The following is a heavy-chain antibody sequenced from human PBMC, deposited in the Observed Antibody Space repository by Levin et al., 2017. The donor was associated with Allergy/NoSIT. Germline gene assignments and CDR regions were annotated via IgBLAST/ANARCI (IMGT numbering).Heavy chain of an antibody. V-gene: IGHV3-23*01. CDR1: GFTFSSYA. D-gene: IGHD3-22*01. J-gene: IGHJ4*02. Sequence: VASVKVSCAASGFTFSSYAMSWVRQAPGKGLELVSAISNSGVSTYYADSVKGRFTISRDNSKNTLYLQMNSLRAEDTAVYYCAKYDTSGYYYSYFDYWGQGTLVTVSS. CDR3: AKYDTSGYYYSYFDY. CDR2: ISNSGVST.